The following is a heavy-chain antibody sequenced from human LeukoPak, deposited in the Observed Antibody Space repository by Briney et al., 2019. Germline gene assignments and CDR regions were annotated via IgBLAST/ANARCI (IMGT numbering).Heavy chain of an antibody. J-gene: IGHJ4*02. V-gene: IGHV3-23*01. D-gene: IGHD2/OR15-2a*01. Sequence: GGSLRLSCTASGFTFRTYAMNWVRQAPGKGLEWLSGISGSGNGTYYADSVKGRFIISRDSSKNMVYLQMNSLTVEDTATYYCAKRTISAFDSWGQGTLLIVSS. CDR2: ISGSGNGT. CDR1: GFTFRTYA. CDR3: AKRTISAFDS.